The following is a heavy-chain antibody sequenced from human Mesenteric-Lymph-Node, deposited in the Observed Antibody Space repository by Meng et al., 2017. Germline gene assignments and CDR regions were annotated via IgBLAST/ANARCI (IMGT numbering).Heavy chain of an antibody. Sequence: QVQLQQWGAGLLKPPETLSLTCAVYGGSFSGYYWSWIRQPPGKGLEWIGEINHSGSTNYNPSLKSRVTISVDTSKNQFSLKLSSVTAADTAVYYCATEERGYFDYWGQGTLVTVSS. CDR1: GGSFSGYY. CDR3: ATEERGYFDY. CDR2: INHSGST. D-gene: IGHD1-1*01. V-gene: IGHV4-34*01. J-gene: IGHJ4*02.